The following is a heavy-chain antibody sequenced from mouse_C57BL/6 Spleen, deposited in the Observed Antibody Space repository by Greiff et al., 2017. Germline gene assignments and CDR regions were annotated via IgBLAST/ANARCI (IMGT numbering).Heavy chain of an antibody. CDR1: GYSFTGYF. CDR2: INPYNGDT. V-gene: IGHV1-20*01. CDR3: AGYSKGDWYFEV. D-gene: IGHD2-5*01. J-gene: IGHJ1*03. Sequence: VQLQQSGPELVKPGDSVKISCKASGYSFTGYFMNWVMQSHGKSLEWIGRINPYNGDTFYNQKFKGKATVTVDKSSSTAHMELRSLTSEDSAVYYCAGYSKGDWYFEVWGTGTTVTVSS.